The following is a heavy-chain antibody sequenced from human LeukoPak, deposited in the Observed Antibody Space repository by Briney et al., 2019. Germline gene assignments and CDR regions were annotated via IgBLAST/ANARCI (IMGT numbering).Heavy chain of an antibody. CDR2: INHSGST. CDR1: GGSFSGYY. V-gene: IGHV4-34*01. D-gene: IGHD3-22*01. Sequence: PSETLSLTCAVYGGSFSGYYWSWIRQPPGKGLEWIGEINHSGSTNYNPSLKSRVTISVDTSKNQFSLKLSSVTAADTAVYYCARGVSMIVVVTPFDYWGQGTLVTVPS. J-gene: IGHJ4*02. CDR3: ARGVSMIVVVTPFDY.